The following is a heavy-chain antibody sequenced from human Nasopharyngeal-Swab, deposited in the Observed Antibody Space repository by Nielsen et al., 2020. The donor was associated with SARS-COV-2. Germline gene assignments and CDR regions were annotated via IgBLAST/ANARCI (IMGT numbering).Heavy chain of an antibody. CDR2: ISTKTGNP. CDR1: GYSFTTYT. D-gene: IGHD3-22*01. CDR3: AREWGSSGWY. J-gene: IGHJ4*02. V-gene: IGHV7-4-1*02. Sequence: ASVKVSCKASGYSFTTYTMNWVRQAPGQGLEWMGWISTKTGNPTLAQGFTGRFVFSLDISVNTAYLQINNLKPEDTAVYYCAREWGSSGWYWGQGTLVTVSS.